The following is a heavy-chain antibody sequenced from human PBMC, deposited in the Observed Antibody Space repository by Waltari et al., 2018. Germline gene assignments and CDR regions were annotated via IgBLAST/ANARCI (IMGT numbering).Heavy chain of an antibody. Sequence: EVQLVESGGGLVQPGGSLRLSCAASGFTFSSYWMHWVRQAPGKGLVGVSRSNSDGSSTSYADSVKGRFTISRDNAKNTLYLQMNSLRAKDTAVYYCARAPAAGWFDPWGQGTLVTVSS. CDR2: SNSDGSST. CDR3: ARAPAAGWFDP. J-gene: IGHJ5*02. D-gene: IGHD6-13*01. V-gene: IGHV3-74*01. CDR1: GFTFSSYW.